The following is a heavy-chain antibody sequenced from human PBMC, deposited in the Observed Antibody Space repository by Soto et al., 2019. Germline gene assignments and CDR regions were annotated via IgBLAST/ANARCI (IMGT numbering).Heavy chain of an antibody. Sequence: ASLKVSCKASGYTFTGYYMHWVRQSPGQGLEWMGWINPNSGGTNYAQKLQGRVTMSRDTSISTAYMELSRLSSDDTAVYYCARVPHYYGSGSYLLYWGQGTLVPVSS. J-gene: IGHJ4*02. CDR3: ARVPHYYGSGSYLLY. CDR2: INPNSGGT. V-gene: IGHV1-2*02. CDR1: GYTFTGYY. D-gene: IGHD3-10*01.